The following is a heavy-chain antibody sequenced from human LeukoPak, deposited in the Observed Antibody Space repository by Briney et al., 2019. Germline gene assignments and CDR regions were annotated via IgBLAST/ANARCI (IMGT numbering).Heavy chain of an antibody. CDR2: IYNSGNT. Sequence: SETLSLTCNVSGGTIRSYYWTWIRQPPGKGLEWIGYIYNSGNTNYNPSLTSRVTISLDTSNNQFSLKLSSVTAADAAVYYCERERMVAATCYFDQWGQGSLVTVSS. CDR3: ERERMVAATCYFDQ. D-gene: IGHD1-26*01. V-gene: IGHV4-59*01. J-gene: IGHJ4*02. CDR1: GGTIRSYY.